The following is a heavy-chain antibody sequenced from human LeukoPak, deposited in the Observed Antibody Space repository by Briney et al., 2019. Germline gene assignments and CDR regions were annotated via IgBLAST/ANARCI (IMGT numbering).Heavy chain of an antibody. J-gene: IGHJ6*03. Sequence: GASVKVSCKASGYTFTGYYMHWVRQAPGQGLEWMGRINPNSGGTNYAQKFQGRVTMTRDTSISTAYMELSRLRSADTAVYYCARSYGDYGNHYYYMDVWGKGTTVTVSS. CDR3: ARSYGDYGNHYYYMDV. CDR2: INPNSGGT. D-gene: IGHD4-17*01. V-gene: IGHV1-2*06. CDR1: GYTFTGYY.